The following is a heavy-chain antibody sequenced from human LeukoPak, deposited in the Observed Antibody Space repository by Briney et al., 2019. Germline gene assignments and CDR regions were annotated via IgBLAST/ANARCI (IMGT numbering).Heavy chain of an antibody. CDR2: INHSGST. D-gene: IGHD2-15*01. CDR3: ARDHKSRPQYCSGGSCYYYYYYMDV. V-gene: IGHV4-34*01. Sequence: SETLSLTCAVYGGSFSGYYWSWIRQPPGKGLEWIGEINHSGSTNYNPSLKSRVTISVDTSKNQFSLKLSSVTAADTAVYYCARDHKSRPQYCSGGSCYYYYYYMDVWGKGTTVTVSS. CDR1: GGSFSGYY. J-gene: IGHJ6*03.